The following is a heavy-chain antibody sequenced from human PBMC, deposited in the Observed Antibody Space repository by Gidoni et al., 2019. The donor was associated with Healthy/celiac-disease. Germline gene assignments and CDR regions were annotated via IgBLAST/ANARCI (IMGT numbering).Heavy chain of an antibody. CDR1: GFTYSSYG. CDR3: AILHVVVTDIGVDV. Sequence: QVQMLASEGGQVQPGRLLRLYCAASGFTYSSYGIHWVRHAPGTEVEWVAGIGNDGNNKYYADSMKGRFTISRDNSKNTLYLQMTSRSAEDTAVYYSAILHVVVTDIGVDVWGQGTTVTVSS. J-gene: IGHJ6*02. D-gene: IGHD2-21*02. CDR2: IGNDGNNK. V-gene: IGHV3-30*03.